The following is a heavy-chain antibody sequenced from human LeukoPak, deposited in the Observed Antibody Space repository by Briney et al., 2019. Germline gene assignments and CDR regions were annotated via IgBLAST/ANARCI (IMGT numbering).Heavy chain of an antibody. CDR1: GGSISSYY. Sequence: SETLSLTCTVSGGSISSYYWSWIRQPPGKGLEWIGYIYYSGSTNYNPSLKSRVTISVDTSKNQFSLKLSSVTAADTAVYYCAGVGGTNYYYYGMDVWGQGTTVTVSS. D-gene: IGHD1-26*01. V-gene: IGHV4-59*01. J-gene: IGHJ6*02. CDR3: AGVGGTNYYYYGMDV. CDR2: IYYSGST.